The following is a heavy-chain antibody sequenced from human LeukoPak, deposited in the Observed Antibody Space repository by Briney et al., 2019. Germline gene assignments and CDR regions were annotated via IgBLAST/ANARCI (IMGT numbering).Heavy chain of an antibody. CDR2: IWYDGSNK. V-gene: IGHV3-30*02. Sequence: GGSLRLSCAASGFTFSSYGMHWVRQAPGKGLEWVAVIWYDGSNKYYADSVKGRFTISRDNSKNTLYLQMNSLRAEDTAVYYCAKNGASYYGSGNYPGDYFDYWGQGTLVTVSS. J-gene: IGHJ4*02. D-gene: IGHD3-10*01. CDR1: GFTFSSYG. CDR3: AKNGASYYGSGNYPGDYFDY.